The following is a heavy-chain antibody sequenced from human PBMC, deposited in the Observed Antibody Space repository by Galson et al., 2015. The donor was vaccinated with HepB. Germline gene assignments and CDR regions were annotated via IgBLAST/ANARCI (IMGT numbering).Heavy chain of an antibody. CDR3: AGREGVLRYFDWKAFDI. D-gene: IGHD3-9*01. CDR1: GGSISSYY. J-gene: IGHJ3*02. V-gene: IGHV4-59*01. CDR2: IYYRGST. Sequence: ETLSLTCTVSGGSISSYYWSWIRRPPGKGLEWIGYIYYRGSTNYNPSLKSRVTISVDTSKNQFSLKLSSVTAADTAVYYCAGREGVLRYFDWKAFDIWGQGTMVTVSS.